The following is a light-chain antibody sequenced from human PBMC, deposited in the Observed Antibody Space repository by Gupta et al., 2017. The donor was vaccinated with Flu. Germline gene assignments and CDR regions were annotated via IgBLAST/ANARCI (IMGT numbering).Light chain of an antibody. CDR2: EVS. Sequence: QSALTQPASVSGSPGQSITISCTGTSSDVGGYDYVSWYQQHPGKAPKLMLYEVSNRPSGVSNRFSGSKSGNTASLTISGLQPEDEADYYCSSYTTRSTPVFGGGTKLTVL. CDR1: SSDVGGYDY. V-gene: IGLV2-14*01. CDR3: SSYTTRSTPV. J-gene: IGLJ2*01.